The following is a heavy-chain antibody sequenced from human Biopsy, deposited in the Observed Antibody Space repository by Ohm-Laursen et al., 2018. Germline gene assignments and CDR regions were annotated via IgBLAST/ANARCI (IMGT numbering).Heavy chain of an antibody. CDR1: VYNFANYY. J-gene: IGHJ6*02. CDR2: VNPVAEAT. D-gene: IGHD2-21*01. CDR3: ARESTLRLGVCGAIRCFKEVFGMDV. V-gene: IGHV1-46*01. Sequence: SVNVSCKVSVYNFANYYINWVRKVPGQGLEWLGVVNPVAEATMYAQKFQDRITLTRDASTNTVYMDLTSLTSEDTAVYYCARESTLRLGVCGAIRCFKEVFGMDVWGQGTTVIVSS.